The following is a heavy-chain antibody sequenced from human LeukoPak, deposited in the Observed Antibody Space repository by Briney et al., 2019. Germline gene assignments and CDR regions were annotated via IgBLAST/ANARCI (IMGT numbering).Heavy chain of an antibody. J-gene: IGHJ5*02. Sequence: ASVKVSCKASGYTFTGYYMHWVRQAPGQGLEWMGWINPNSGGTNYAQKFQGRVTMTWDTSISTAYMELSSLRSDDTAVYYRTSDTYYYDSTGLGHWFDPWGQGTLVTVSS. CDR1: GYTFTGYY. CDR3: TSDTYYYDSTGLGHWFDP. CDR2: INPNSGGT. V-gene: IGHV1-2*02. D-gene: IGHD3-22*01.